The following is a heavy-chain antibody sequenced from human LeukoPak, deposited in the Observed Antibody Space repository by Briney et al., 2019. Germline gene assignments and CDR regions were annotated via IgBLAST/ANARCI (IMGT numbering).Heavy chain of an antibody. CDR3: HQPGGGYCSGGSCYDMDY. CDR2: INPNSGGT. Sequence: ASVTVSCKASGYTFTGYYMHWVRQAPGQGLEWMGWINPNSGGTNYAQKFQGRVTMTRDTSISTAYMELSRLRSDDTAVYYCHQPGGGYCSGGSCYDMDYWGQGTLVTVSS. V-gene: IGHV1-2*02. CDR1: GYTFTGYY. D-gene: IGHD2-15*01. J-gene: IGHJ4*02.